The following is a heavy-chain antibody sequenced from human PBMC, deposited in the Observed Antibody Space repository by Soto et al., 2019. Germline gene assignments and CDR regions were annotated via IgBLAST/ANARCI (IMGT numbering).Heavy chain of an antibody. CDR2: INSDGSST. Sequence: PGGSLRLSCAASGFTFSSYWMHWVRQAPGKGLVWVSRINSDGSSTSYADSVKGRFTISRDNAKNTLYLQMNSLRAGDTAVYYCARGPYYYGSGSYYIYWGQGTQVTVSS. J-gene: IGHJ4*02. CDR1: GFTFSSYW. D-gene: IGHD3-10*01. CDR3: ARGPYYYGSGSYYIY. V-gene: IGHV3-74*01.